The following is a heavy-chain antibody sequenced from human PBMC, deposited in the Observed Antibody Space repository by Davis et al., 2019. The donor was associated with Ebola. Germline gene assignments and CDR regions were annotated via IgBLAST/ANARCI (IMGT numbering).Heavy chain of an antibody. J-gene: IGHJ3*02. CDR1: GGTFSSYA. Sequence: SVKVSCKASGGTFSSYAISWVRQAPGQGLEWMGGIIPIFGTANYAQKFQGRVTITADESTSTAYMELRSLRSDDTAVYYCAKTTYYDAFDIWGQGTMVTVSS. CDR3: AKTTYYDAFDI. V-gene: IGHV1-69*13. CDR2: IIPIFGTA. D-gene: IGHD4-17*01.